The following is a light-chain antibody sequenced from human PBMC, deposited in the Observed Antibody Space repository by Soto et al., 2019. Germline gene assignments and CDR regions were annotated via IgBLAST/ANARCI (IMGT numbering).Light chain of an antibody. Sequence: MTQAPSLLSASTRDTVTISCRISQGISSWLAWYQQKPRKAPRLLIYKASTLESGVPARFSGSGSGTEFTLTISSLEPDDFAAYYCQHYNSYSEAFGQGTKVDIK. CDR3: QHYNSYSEA. V-gene: IGKV1-5*03. J-gene: IGKJ1*01. CDR1: QGISSW. CDR2: KAS.